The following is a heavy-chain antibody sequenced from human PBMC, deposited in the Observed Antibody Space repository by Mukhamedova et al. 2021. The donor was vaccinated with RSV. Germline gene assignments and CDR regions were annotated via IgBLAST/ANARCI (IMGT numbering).Heavy chain of an antibody. J-gene: IGHJ4*02. V-gene: IGHV5-51*01. D-gene: IGHD5-24*01. Sequence: IGWVRQVPGKGLEWMGAVYPTDSDTRYSPSFQGQITISVDKSITTAYLQWGRLEASDTAIYYCARRDGYNWVVYWGPGTLVTVSS. CDR3: ARRDGYNWVVY. CDR2: VYPTDSDT.